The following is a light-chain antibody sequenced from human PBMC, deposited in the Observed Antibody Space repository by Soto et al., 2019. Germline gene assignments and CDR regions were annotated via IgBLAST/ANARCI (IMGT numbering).Light chain of an antibody. V-gene: IGLV2-8*01. CDR3: SSYAGSNNQV. CDR2: EVS. CDR1: SSDVGGYDY. Sequence: QSALTQPPSASGSPGQSVTISCTGTSSDVGGYDYVSWDQQHPGRAPKLMIYEVSKRPSGVPDRFSGSKSGNTASLTVSGLQTEDEADYYCSSYAGSNNQVFGTGTKVTVL. J-gene: IGLJ1*01.